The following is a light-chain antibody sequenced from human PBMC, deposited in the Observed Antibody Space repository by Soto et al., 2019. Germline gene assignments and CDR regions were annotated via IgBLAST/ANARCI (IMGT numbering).Light chain of an antibody. CDR1: QSVLYSSDNKNY. CDR2: WAS. CDR3: QQYYGAPIT. V-gene: IGKV4-1*01. Sequence: DIVMTQSPDSLAVSLGERATINCKSSQSVLYSSDNKNYLAWYQQKPAQPPKQLIYWASTRESGVPDRFSGSGSGTDFTLTISSLQAEDVAVYYCQQYYGAPITFGQGTRLEIK. J-gene: IGKJ5*01.